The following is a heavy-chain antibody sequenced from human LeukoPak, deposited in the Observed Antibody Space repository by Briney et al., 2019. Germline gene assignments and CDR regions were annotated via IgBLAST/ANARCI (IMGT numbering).Heavy chain of an antibody. CDR3: ACYYDFWSGYYNNWFDP. CDR1: GGSISSSSYY. J-gene: IGHJ5*02. D-gene: IGHD3-3*01. V-gene: IGHV4-39*07. Sequence: KTSETLSLTCTVSGGSISSSSYYWGWIRQPPGKGLEWIGSIYYSGSTYYNPSLKSRVTISVDTSKNQFSLKLSSVTAADTAVYYCACYYDFWSGYYNNWFDPWGQGTLVTVSS. CDR2: IYYSGST.